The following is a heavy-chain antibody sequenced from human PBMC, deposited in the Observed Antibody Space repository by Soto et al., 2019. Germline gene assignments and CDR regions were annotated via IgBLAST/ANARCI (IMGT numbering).Heavy chain of an antibody. D-gene: IGHD1-7*01. J-gene: IGHJ3*02. Sequence: QVQLVESGGGVVQPGRSLRPSCAASGFTFSSYGMHWVRQAPGKGLEWVAVISYDGSNKYYADCVKGRFTISRDNYKNTLYLQMNSLRAGDTGVYYCAKVLLIWNFSEDAFDIWGQGTMVTVSS. CDR3: AKVLLIWNFSEDAFDI. CDR1: GFTFSSYG. V-gene: IGHV3-30*18. CDR2: ISYDGSNK.